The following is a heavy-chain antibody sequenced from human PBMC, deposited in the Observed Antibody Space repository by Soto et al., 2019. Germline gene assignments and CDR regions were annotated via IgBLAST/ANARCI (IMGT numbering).Heavy chain of an antibody. CDR1: GGTFSSYA. J-gene: IGHJ4*02. CDR2: IISIFGTA. D-gene: IGHD3-22*01. Sequence: QVQLVQSGAEVKKPGSSVKVSCKASGGTFSSYAISWVRQAPGQGLEWMGGIISIFGTADYAQKFQGRVTIPADEPTSTAYMELSSLRSEDTAVYYCARRDYDSSGYYDLGYWGQGTLVTVSS. CDR3: ARRDYDSSGYYDLGY. V-gene: IGHV1-69*12.